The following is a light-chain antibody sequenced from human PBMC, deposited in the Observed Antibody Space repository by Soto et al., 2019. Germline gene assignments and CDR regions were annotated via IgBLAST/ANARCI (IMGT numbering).Light chain of an antibody. Sequence: EVVLTQSPVTLSLSPGERATLSCMASQSVRGLLAWYQQKPGQAPRLLIYDAYTRATGIPPRFSGSGSGTDFTLTISSLEPEDSAVYYCQKRHMWPITFGQGTRLEIK. CDR1: QSVRGL. V-gene: IGKV3-11*01. J-gene: IGKJ5*01. CDR3: QKRHMWPIT. CDR2: DAY.